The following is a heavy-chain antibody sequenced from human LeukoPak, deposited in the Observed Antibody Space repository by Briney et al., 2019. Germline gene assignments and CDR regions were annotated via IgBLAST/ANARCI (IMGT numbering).Heavy chain of an antibody. Sequence: GGSLRLSCAASGFTFSSYGMHWVRQAPGKGLEWVAFIRYDGSNKYYADSVKGRFTISRDNSKNTLYLQMNSLRAEDTAVYYCAKDRGKYYYGSGSYYDAFDIWGQGTMVTVSS. V-gene: IGHV3-30*02. D-gene: IGHD3-10*01. CDR3: AKDRGKYYYGSGSYYDAFDI. J-gene: IGHJ3*02. CDR1: GFTFSSYG. CDR2: IRYDGSNK.